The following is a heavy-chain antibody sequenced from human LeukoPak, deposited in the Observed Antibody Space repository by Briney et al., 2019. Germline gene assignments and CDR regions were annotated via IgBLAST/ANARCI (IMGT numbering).Heavy chain of an antibody. CDR1: GGSISSYY. V-gene: IGHV4-59*01. Sequence: SETLSLTCTVSGGSISSYYWSWIRQPPGKGLEWIGYIYYSESTNYNPSLKSRVTISVDTSKNQFSLKLSSVTAADTAVYYCARDAFDWSPDYGMDVWGKGTTVTVSS. CDR2: IYYSEST. D-gene: IGHD3-9*01. CDR3: ARDAFDWSPDYGMDV. J-gene: IGHJ6*04.